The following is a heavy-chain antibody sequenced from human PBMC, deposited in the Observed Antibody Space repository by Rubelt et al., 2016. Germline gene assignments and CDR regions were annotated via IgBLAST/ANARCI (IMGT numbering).Heavy chain of an antibody. CDR3: GREREAFEI. D-gene: IGHD5-24*01. V-gene: IGHV3-53*01. CDR2: IYTGGST. CDR1: GLTVSRNY. Sequence: EVQLVESGGGLIQPGGSLRLSCAASGLTVSRNYMSWVRQAPGKGLEWVSVIYTGGSTYYDDSVKGRFTNSDVNAENTLSLQMSSLCAEDTAVYDCGREREAFEIWGQGTMVTVSS. J-gene: IGHJ3*02.